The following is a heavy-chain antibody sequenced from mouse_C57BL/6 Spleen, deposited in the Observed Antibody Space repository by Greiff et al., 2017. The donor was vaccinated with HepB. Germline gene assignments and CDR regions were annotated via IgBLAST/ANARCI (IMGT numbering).Heavy chain of an antibody. CDR3: ARSNWDSWYFDV. J-gene: IGHJ1*03. V-gene: IGHV1-82*01. Sequence: VQLQQSGPELVKPGASVKISCKASGYAFSSSWMNWVKQRPGKGLEWIGRIYPGDGDTNYNGKFKGKATLTADKSSSTAYMQLSSLTSEDSAVYFCARSNWDSWYFDVWGTGTTVTVSS. D-gene: IGHD4-1*02. CDR2: IYPGDGDT. CDR1: GYAFSSSW.